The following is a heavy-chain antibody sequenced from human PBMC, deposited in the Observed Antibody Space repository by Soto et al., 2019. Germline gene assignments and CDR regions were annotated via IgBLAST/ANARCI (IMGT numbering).Heavy chain of an antibody. D-gene: IGHD2-15*01. V-gene: IGHV1-69*01. J-gene: IGHJ6*02. Sequence: QVQLVQSGAEVQKPGSSVKVSCKASGGTFSSYAISWVRQAPGQGLEWMGGIIPIFGTANYAQKFQGRVTITADESTSTAYMELSSLRSEDTAVYYCARENCSGGSCYSEGNYYGMDVWGQGTTGTVSS. CDR3: ARENCSGGSCYSEGNYYGMDV. CDR2: IIPIFGTA. CDR1: GGTFSSYA.